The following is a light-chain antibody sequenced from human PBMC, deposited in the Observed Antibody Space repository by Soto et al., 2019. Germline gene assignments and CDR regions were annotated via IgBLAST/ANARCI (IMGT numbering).Light chain of an antibody. Sequence: DIQMTQSPSTLSASVGDRVTITCRASQSISSWLAWYQQRPGKAPKLLIYKASTLESGVPPRFSGSGSGTEFTLTISSLQPDDFATYYFQQFNSYSRTFGQGTKVEIK. CDR2: KAS. CDR1: QSISSW. J-gene: IGKJ1*01. V-gene: IGKV1-5*03. CDR3: QQFNSYSRT.